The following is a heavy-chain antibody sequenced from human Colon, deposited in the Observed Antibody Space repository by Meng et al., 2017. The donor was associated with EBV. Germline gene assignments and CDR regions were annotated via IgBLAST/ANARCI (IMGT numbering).Heavy chain of an antibody. D-gene: IGHD7-27*01. CDR1: GGSLSDYY. V-gene: IGHV4-34*02. J-gene: IGHJ2*01. CDR2: IHTSGSI. Sequence: QVLRSQGGGGLLKPSATLSLTCVVYGGSLSDYYSRWIRQSPGRGLEWIGEIHTSGSIFYNPSLQSRVPISVDTSKNQFSLNLNSVTAADTAVYFCSRGVDSYKLGNLWGRGTLVTVSS. CDR3: SRGVDSYKLGNL.